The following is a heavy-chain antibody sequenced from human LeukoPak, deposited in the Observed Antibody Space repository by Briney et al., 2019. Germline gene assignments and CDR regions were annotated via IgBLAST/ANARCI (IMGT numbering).Heavy chain of an antibody. CDR3: ARRREMATAHDAFDI. D-gene: IGHD5-24*01. Sequence: SSETLSLTCTVSGGSISSYYWSWIRQPPGKGLEWIGYIYYSGSTNYNPSLKSRVTISVDTSKNQFSLKLNSVTAADTAVYYCARRREMATAHDAFDIWGQGTMVTVSS. J-gene: IGHJ3*02. CDR2: IYYSGST. V-gene: IGHV4-59*08. CDR1: GGSISSYY.